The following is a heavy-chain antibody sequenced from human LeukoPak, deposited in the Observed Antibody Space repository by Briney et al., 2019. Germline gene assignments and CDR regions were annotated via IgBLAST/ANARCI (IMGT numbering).Heavy chain of an antibody. CDR2: INHSGST. V-gene: IGHV4-34*01. Sequence: SETLSLTCAVYGGSFSGYYWSWIRQPPGKGLEWIGEINHSGSTNYNPSLKSRVTISVDTSKNQFPLKLSSVTAADTAVYYCARSIVGATYFDYWGQGTLVTVSS. CDR1: GGSFSGYY. D-gene: IGHD1-26*01. CDR3: ARSIVGATYFDY. J-gene: IGHJ4*02.